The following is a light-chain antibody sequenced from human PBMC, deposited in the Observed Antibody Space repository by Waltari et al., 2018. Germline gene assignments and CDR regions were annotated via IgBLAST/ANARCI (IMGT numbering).Light chain of an antibody. J-gene: IGKJ1*01. Sequence: DIEMTQSPSTMSASVGDRVNITCRASQSINSWLAWYQQKPGEAPKLLIYKASSLQSGVPSSFSGSGSGTEFTLTISSLQPDDFATYYCQQYNIYPLTFGQGTKVEIK. V-gene: IGKV1-5*03. CDR3: QQYNIYPLT. CDR1: QSINSW. CDR2: KAS.